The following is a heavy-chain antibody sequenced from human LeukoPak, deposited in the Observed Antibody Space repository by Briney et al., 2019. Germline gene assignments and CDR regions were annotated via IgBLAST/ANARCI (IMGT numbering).Heavy chain of an antibody. D-gene: IGHD1-26*01. CDR3: SRESGAFCPFGY. CDR1: GGSFSGYY. J-gene: IGHJ4*02. Sequence: PSETLSLTCAVYGGSFSGYYWSWIRQPPGKGLEWIGEINHSGSTNYNPSLNGRVTMSLDESTNQVSLKLTPVTAADTAFYYCSRESGAFCPFGYWGQGTLVIVPS. V-gene: IGHV4-34*01. CDR2: INHSGST.